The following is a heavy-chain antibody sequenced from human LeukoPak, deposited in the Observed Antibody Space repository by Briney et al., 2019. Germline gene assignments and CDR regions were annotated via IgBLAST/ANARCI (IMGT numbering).Heavy chain of an antibody. D-gene: IGHD3-3*01. Sequence: GGSLRLSCAASGFTFSSYGMHWVRQAPGKGLEWVAVISYDGSNKYYADSVKGRFTISRDNSKNTLYLQMNSLRAEDTAVYYCARDAVLRSPYGMDVWGQGTTVTVSS. CDR2: ISYDGSNK. J-gene: IGHJ6*02. CDR1: GFTFSSYG. CDR3: ARDAVLRSPYGMDV. V-gene: IGHV3-30*03.